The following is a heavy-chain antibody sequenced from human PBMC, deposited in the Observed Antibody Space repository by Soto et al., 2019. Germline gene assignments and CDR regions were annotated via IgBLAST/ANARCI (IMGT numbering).Heavy chain of an antibody. CDR2: XWGXGGXN. V-gene: IGHV3-23*01. CDR1: GFTFSSXA. J-gene: IGHJ4*02. CDR3: AKDSGGGDXXXRAPYDY. D-gene: IGHD3-16*01. Sequence: GGSLRLSCAASGFTFSSXAMXXXXXXPGKXLXXXXXXWGXGGXNYYADSVKGRFTISRDNSKNTLYLQMNSLRAEDTXVXYCAKDSGGGDXXXRAPYDYWGQGTLVTVSS.